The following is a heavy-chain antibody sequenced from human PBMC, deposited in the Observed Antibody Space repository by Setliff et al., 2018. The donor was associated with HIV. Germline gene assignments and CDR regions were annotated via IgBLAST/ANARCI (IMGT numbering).Heavy chain of an antibody. CDR3: AREDSSWYGSLDY. J-gene: IGHJ4*02. CDR2: IRGSGSGDTT. D-gene: IGHD6-13*01. Sequence: GGSLRLSCAASGFTFSSYGIHWVRQAPGKGLEWVSTIRGSGSGDTTHYADFVKGRFTISRDNSKNTVYLQMNSLRAEDMAIYYCAREDSSWYGSLDYWGQGTPVTVSS. V-gene: IGHV3-23*01. CDR1: GFTFSSYG.